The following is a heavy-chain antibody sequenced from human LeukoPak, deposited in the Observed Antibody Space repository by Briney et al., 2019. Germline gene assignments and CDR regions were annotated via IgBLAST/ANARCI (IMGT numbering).Heavy chain of an antibody. CDR1: GFTFSSYA. CDR2: ISGSGGST. D-gene: IGHD3-22*01. J-gene: IGHJ4*02. V-gene: IGHV3-23*01. Sequence: GGSLRLSCAASGFTFSSYAMSWVRQAPGKGLEWVSGISGSGGSTYYADSVKGRFTISRDNSKNTLYLQMSSLRAEDTAVYYCAKDQTSSGYYIDYWGQGTLVTVSS. CDR3: AKDQTSSGYYIDY.